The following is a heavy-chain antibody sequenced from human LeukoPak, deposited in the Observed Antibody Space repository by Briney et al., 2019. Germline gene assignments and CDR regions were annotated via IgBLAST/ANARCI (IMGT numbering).Heavy chain of an antibody. J-gene: IGHJ6*03. V-gene: IGHV3-74*01. D-gene: IGHD3-16*01. CDR1: GFTFSSYW. CDR2: INSDGSST. CDR3: ARDPLSRYVPYYYYYMDV. Sequence: GGSLRLSCAASGFTFSSYWMHWVRQAPGKGLVWVSRINSDGSSTSYADSVKGRFTISRDNAKNTLYLQMNSLRAEDTAVYYCARDPLSRYVPYYYYYMDVWGKGTTVTISS.